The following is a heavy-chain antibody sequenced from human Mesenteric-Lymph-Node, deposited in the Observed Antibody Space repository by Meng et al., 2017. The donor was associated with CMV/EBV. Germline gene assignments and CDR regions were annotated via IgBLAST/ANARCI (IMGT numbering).Heavy chain of an antibody. V-gene: IGHV4-61*01. D-gene: IGHD3-3*01. Sequence: SETLSLTCTVSGGSVSSGSYYWSWIQQPPGKGLEWIGYIYYSGSTNYNPSFKSRVTISVDTSKNQFSLKLTSVTAADTAVYYCAREKKDFWSGFFDSWGQGTLVTVSS. CDR1: GGSVSSGSYY. J-gene: IGHJ4*02. CDR2: IYYSGST. CDR3: AREKKDFWSGFFDS.